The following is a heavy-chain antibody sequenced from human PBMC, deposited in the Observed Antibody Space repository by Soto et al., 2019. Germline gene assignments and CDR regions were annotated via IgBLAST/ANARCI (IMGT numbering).Heavy chain of an antibody. V-gene: IGHV4-30-4*01. CDR2: IYRGGGT. J-gene: IGHJ5*02. CDR3: PSGVVLPPTRPIRGCIRP. CDR1: GDSISSGDYF. Sequence: TLALTCTVSGDSISSGDYFWSWIRQPPEKGLGWIGHIYRGGGTDNNTAPRRRVTISADTSRSQFALKLPAATAADTATNDCPSGVVLPPTRPIRGCIRPWGQGTLGPVS. D-gene: IGHD2-2*02.